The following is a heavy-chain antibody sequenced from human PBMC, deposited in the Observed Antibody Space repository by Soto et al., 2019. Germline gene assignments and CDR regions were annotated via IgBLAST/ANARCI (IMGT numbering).Heavy chain of an antibody. D-gene: IGHD2-2*01. CDR2: INHSGST. CDR3: ARPIVVVPAATNSYYYYGMDV. V-gene: IGHV4-34*01. Sequence: SETLSLTCAVYGGSFSGYYWSWIRQPPGKGLEWIGEINHSGSTNYNPSLKSRVTISVDTSKNQFSLKLSSVTAADTAVYYCARPIVVVPAATNSYYYYGMDVWGQGTTVTVSS. CDR1: GGSFSGYY. J-gene: IGHJ6*02.